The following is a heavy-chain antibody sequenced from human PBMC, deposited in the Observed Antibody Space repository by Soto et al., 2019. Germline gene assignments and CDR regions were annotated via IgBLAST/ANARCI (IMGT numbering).Heavy chain of an antibody. CDR2: IKQDGNEK. V-gene: IGHV3-7*01. CDR1: GFTFSSFW. J-gene: IGHJ3*02. D-gene: IGHD3-3*01. Sequence: PGGSLRLSCAASGFTFSSFWVSWVRQAPGKGLEWVANIKQDGNEKYYVDSVKGRFTISRDNAKNSLYLQMNSLRAEDTVMYYCARSLGFWSGYSFDIWGQGTMVTVSS. CDR3: ARSLGFWSGYSFDI.